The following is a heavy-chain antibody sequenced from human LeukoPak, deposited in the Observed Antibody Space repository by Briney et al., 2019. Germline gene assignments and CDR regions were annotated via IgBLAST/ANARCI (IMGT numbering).Heavy chain of an antibody. Sequence: QPGGSLRLSCAASGFTFSSYWMSWVRQAPGKGLEWVANMKQDGSEKYYVDSVKGRFTISSDNAKNSLYLQMNSLRAEDTAVYYCARDDSSGYSDYWGQGTLVTVSS. J-gene: IGHJ4*02. CDR1: GFTFSSYW. D-gene: IGHD3-22*01. CDR2: MKQDGSEK. CDR3: ARDDSSGYSDY. V-gene: IGHV3-7*01.